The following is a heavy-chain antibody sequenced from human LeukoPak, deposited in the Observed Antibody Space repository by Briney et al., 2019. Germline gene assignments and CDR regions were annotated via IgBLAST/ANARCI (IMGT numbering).Heavy chain of an antibody. CDR1: GFTFSDYY. CDR3: ARDANDAVYYYYGMDV. J-gene: IGHJ6*02. Sequence: GGSLRLSCAASGFTFSDYYMSWIRQAPGKGLEWVSYISSSGSTIYYADSVKGRFTISRDNAKNSLYLQMNSLRAEDTAVYYCARDANDAVYYYYGMDVWGQGTMVTVSS. D-gene: IGHD4/OR15-4a*01. CDR2: ISSSGSTI. V-gene: IGHV3-11*01.